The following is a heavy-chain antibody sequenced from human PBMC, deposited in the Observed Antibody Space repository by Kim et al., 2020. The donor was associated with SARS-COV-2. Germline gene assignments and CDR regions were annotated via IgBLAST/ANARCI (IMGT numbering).Heavy chain of an antibody. D-gene: IGHD5-12*01. J-gene: IGHJ6*04. V-gene: IGHV3-21*01. Sequence: GGSLRLSCAASGFTFSSYSMNWVRQAPGKGLEWVSSISSSSSYIYYADSVKGRFTISRDNAKNSLYLQMNSLRAEDTAVYYCARGRRGYSGYDSVSYYYYSGVDVWGKGTTVTVSS. CDR1: GFTFSSYS. CDR2: ISSSSSYI. CDR3: ARGRRGYSGYDSVSYYYYSGVDV.